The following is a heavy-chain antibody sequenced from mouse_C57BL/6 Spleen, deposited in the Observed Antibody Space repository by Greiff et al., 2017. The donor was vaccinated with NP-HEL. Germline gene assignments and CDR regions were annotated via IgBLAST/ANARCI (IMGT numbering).Heavy chain of an antibody. CDR1: GYTFTSYW. V-gene: IGHV1-59*01. CDR2: IDPSDSYT. D-gene: IGHD2-4*01. J-gene: IGHJ2*01. CDR3: ARGLDYDHFDY. Sequence: QLQQPGAELVRPGTSVKLSCKASGYTFTSYWMHWVKQRPGQGLEWIGVIDPSDSYTNYNQKFKGKATLTVDTSSSTAYMQLSSLTSEDSAVYYCARGLDYDHFDYWGQGTTLTVSS.